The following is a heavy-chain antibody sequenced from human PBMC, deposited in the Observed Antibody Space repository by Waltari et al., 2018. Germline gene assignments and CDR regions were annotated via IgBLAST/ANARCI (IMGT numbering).Heavy chain of an antibody. J-gene: IGHJ4*02. CDR1: GGSISSYY. V-gene: IGHV4-59*01. D-gene: IGHD1-26*01. CDR3: ARGGSYGDY. CDR2: IYYSGST. Sequence: QVQLQESGPGLVKPSETLSLTCTVSGGSISSYYWSWIRQPPGKGLEWIGYIYYSGSTNYNPSLKSRVTISVDTSKNQFSLKLSSVTAADTAVYYCARGGSYGDYWGQGTLVTVSS.